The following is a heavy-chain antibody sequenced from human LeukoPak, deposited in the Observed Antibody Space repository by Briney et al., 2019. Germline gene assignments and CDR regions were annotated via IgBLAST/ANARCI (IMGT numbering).Heavy chain of an antibody. CDR3: AREVFGAGSYTDF. V-gene: IGHV3-33*01. CDR2: KWHDGSHK. J-gene: IGHJ4*02. CDR1: GLSLGTYA. D-gene: IGHD3-10*01. Sequence: PGGSLRLSCAASGLSLGTYAVDSVRQTPGRGLEWVALKWHDGSHKLYSKWVRGQFTTSRDNSKNTVYLQMNNLRPADTAVYYCAREVFGAGSYTDFWGEGTPVTVSS.